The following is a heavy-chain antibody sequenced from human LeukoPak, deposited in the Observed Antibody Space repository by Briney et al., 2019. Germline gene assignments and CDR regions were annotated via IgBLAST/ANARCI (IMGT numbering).Heavy chain of an antibody. CDR3: ARDLGSSARDAFAI. Sequence: PGGSLRLSCAASGFTFSSYSMNWVRQAPGKGLEWVSSISSSSSYIYYADSVKGRFTISRDNAKNSLYLQMNSLRAEDTAVYYCARDLGSSARDAFAIWGQGTMVTVSS. CDR1: GFTFSSYS. V-gene: IGHV3-21*01. CDR2: ISSSSSYI. D-gene: IGHD2-2*01. J-gene: IGHJ3*02.